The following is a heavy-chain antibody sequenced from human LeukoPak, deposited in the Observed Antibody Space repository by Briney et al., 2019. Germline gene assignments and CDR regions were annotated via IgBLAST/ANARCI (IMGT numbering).Heavy chain of an antibody. CDR2: INPSGGST. V-gene: IGHV1-46*01. J-gene: IGHJ5*02. CDR3: ARGGLYSSSSDWMSAWFDP. CDR1: GYTFTNYY. Sequence: ASVKVSCKASGYTFTNYYMHWVRQAPGQGLEWMGIINPSGGSTSYAQKFQGRVTMTRDTSTSTVYMELSSLRSEDMAVYYCARGGLYSSSSDWMSAWFDPWGQGTLVTVSS. D-gene: IGHD6-6*01.